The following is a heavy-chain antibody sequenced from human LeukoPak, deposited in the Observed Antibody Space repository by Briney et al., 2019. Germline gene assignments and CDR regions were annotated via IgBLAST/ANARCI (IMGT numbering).Heavy chain of an antibody. CDR3: ARDESLKDYYDSSGFQDY. CDR1: GFTFDDYG. V-gene: IGHV3-20*04. J-gene: IGHJ4*02. Sequence: GGSLRLSCAASGFTFDDYGMSWVRQGPGKGLEWVSGINWNGGSTGYADSVKGRFTISRDNAKNSLYLQMNSLRAEDTAVYYCARDESLKDYYDSSGFQDYWGQGTLVTVSS. CDR2: INWNGGST. D-gene: IGHD3-22*01.